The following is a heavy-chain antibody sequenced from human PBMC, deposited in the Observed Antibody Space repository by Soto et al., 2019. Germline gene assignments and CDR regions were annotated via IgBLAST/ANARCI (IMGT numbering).Heavy chain of an antibody. D-gene: IGHD2-15*01. V-gene: IGHV3-7*01. J-gene: IGHJ6*03. CDR3: ARKEALGYCSGGSCETDYYYYYMDV. Sequence: EVQLVESGGGLVQPGGSLRLSCAASGFTFSSYWMSWVRQAPGKGLEWVANIKQDGSEKYYVDFVKGRFTISRDNAKNSLYLQMNSLRAEDTAVYYCARKEALGYCSGGSCETDYYYYYMDVWGKGTTVTVSS. CDR1: GFTFSSYW. CDR2: IKQDGSEK.